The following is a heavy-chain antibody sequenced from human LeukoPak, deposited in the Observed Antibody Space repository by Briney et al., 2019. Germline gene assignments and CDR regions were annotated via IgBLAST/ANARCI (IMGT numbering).Heavy chain of an antibody. J-gene: IGHJ4*02. V-gene: IGHV1-2*02. D-gene: IGHD6-13*01. CDR1: GYTFTNYY. CDR3: ARAEGIAASPTVDY. CDR2: INPNSGVA. Sequence: ASVKVSCKASGYTFTNYYMHWVRQAPGQGLEWMGWINPNSGVANYAQKFQGRVTMTRDTSMTTAYMELNSLTSDDTAVYYCARAEGIAASPTVDYWGQGTLVTVSS.